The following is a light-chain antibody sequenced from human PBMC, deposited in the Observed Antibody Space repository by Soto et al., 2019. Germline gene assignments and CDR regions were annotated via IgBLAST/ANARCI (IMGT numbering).Light chain of an antibody. J-gene: IGKJ1*01. CDR2: ATS. CDR1: QSVSSN. V-gene: IGKV3-20*01. CDR3: QQYGRSGT. Sequence: DIVLTQSPGTLSLSPGERATLSCRASQSVSSNLAWYQQKPVQAPRLLIYATSSRATGIPDRFSGSGSGTDFTLTISRLEPEDFAVYYCQQYGRSGTFGQGTKVDIK.